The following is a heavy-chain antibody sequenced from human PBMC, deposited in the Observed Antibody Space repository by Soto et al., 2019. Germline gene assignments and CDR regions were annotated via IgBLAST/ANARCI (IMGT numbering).Heavy chain of an antibody. D-gene: IGHD3-10*02. CDR1: GGTFSSSA. Sequence: QVQLVQSGVEVKKPGSSVKVSCKASGGTFSSSAISWVRQAPGQGLEWLGGIIPIFGTANYAQKFQGRVTITADESTSTAHMELSSLRSEDTAVYYCARRRVRGVIWVRFDPWGQGTLVTVSS. J-gene: IGHJ5*02. V-gene: IGHV1-69*01. CDR2: IIPIFGTA. CDR3: ARRRVRGVIWVRFDP.